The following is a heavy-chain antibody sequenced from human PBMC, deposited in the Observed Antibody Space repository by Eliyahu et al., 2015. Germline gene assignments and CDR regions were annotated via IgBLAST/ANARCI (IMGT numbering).Heavy chain of an antibody. CDR1: GFXFXSXX. CDR3: AREPHDFWSGTKYYFDY. V-gene: IGHV3-48*03. D-gene: IGHD3-3*01. J-gene: IGHJ4*02. Sequence: EVQLVESGGGLVQPGGSLXLSXAAXGFXFXSXXMNWVRQAPGKGLEWVSYISSSGSTIYYADSVKGRFTISRDNAKNSLYLQMNSLRAEDTAVYYCAREPHDFWSGTKYYFDYWGQGTLVTVSS. CDR2: ISSSGSTI.